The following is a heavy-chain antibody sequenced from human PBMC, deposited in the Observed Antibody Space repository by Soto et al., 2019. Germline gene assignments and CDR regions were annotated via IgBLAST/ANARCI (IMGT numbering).Heavy chain of an antibody. V-gene: IGHV4-39*01. J-gene: IGHJ5*02. CDR2: MFHSGSA. Sequence: QLQLQESGPGLVKHSETLSLSCTVSGGSISSSSYYWGWIRQPPGKGLEWIGSMFHSGSAYYNPSLKSRVTISVDTSKNQFSLKLSSVTAADTALYYCARQGRVPNCFDPWGQGTLVTVSS. CDR1: GGSISSSSYY. CDR3: ARQGRVPNCFDP.